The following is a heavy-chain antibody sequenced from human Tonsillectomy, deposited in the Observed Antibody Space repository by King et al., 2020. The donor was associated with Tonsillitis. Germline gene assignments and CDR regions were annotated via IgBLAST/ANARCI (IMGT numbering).Heavy chain of an antibody. D-gene: IGHD2-15*01. CDR1: GYTFTSYG. CDR2: ISAHNGNT. V-gene: IGHV1-18*01. CDR3: SRTSDMVVVVAASLAAFDI. Sequence: QLVQSGGEVKKPGASVKVSCKASGYTFTSYGISWVRQAPGQGPEWMGWISAHNGNTNYAQKFQGRLTMTRDTSISTAYMELSSLRSDDTAVYYCSRTSDMVVVVAASLAAFDIWGQGTKVTVSS. J-gene: IGHJ3*02.